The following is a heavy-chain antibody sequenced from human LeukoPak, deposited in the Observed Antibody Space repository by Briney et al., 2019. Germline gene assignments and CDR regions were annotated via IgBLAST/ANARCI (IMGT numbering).Heavy chain of an antibody. CDR2: ISAYNGNT. D-gene: IGHD3-3*01. Sequence: GASVKVSCKASGYTFTSYGISWVRQAPGQGLEWMGWISAYNGNTNYAQKLQGRVTMTTDTSTSTAYLELRSLRSDDTAVYYCARGSAGYDFWCGYYYYYYMDVWGKGTTVTVSS. CDR1: GYTFTSYG. V-gene: IGHV1-18*01. J-gene: IGHJ6*03. CDR3: ARGSAGYDFWCGYYYYYYMDV.